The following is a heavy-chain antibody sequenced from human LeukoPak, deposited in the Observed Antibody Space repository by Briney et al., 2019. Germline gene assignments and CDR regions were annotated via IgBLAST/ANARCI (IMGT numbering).Heavy chain of an antibody. D-gene: IGHD4-17*01. CDR1: GYSISNGYY. J-gene: IGHJ5*02. V-gene: IGHV4-38-2*02. CDR3: ARVVQDGDYVVWFDP. CDR2: IYHSGST. Sequence: SETLSLTCTVSGYSISNGYYWAWIRQPPGKGLEWIGSIYHSGSTYYNPSLKSRVTISVDTSKNQFSLKLSSVTAADTAVYYCARVVQDGDYVVWFDPWGQGTLVTVSS.